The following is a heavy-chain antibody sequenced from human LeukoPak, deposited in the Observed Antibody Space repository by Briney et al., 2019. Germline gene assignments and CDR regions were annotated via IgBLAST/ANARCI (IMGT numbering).Heavy chain of an antibody. CDR2: IYHSGRS. CDR3: ARDQVECTGGTCQSRVGFDF. V-gene: IGHV4-31*03. CDR1: GDSISNGVKY. Sequence: SETLSLTCTVSGDSISNGVKYWSWIRQHPGRGLEWIGYIYHSGRSYYNPSLKSRITMSVDTSKNQFSLDLSSVTAADTAVYYCARDQVECTGGTCQSRVGFDFWGQGTLVTVSS. D-gene: IGHD2-8*02. J-gene: IGHJ4*02.